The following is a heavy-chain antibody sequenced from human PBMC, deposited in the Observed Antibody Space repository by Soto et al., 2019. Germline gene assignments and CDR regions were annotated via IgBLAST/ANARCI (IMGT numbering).Heavy chain of an antibody. D-gene: IGHD4-17*01. V-gene: IGHV4-59*01. CDR1: GGSISSYY. Sequence: SETLSLTCTVSGGSISSYYWSWIRQPPGKGLEWIGYIYYSGSTNYNPSLKSRVTISVDTSKNQFSLKLSSVTAADTAVYYCARVFGSGTYYGEYYYYGMDVWGQGTTVTVSS. J-gene: IGHJ6*02. CDR3: ARVFGSGTYYGEYYYYGMDV. CDR2: IYYSGST.